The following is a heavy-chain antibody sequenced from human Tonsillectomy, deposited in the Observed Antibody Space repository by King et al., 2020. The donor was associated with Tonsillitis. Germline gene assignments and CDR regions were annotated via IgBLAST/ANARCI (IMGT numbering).Heavy chain of an antibody. J-gene: IGHJ4*02. D-gene: IGHD3-10*01. CDR2: INPRDGAA. Sequence: QLVQSGAEVKKPGASVRVSCKASGYSFTTYYIHWVRQVSGQGLEWMGIINPRDGAAMYAEKLQGRVRMTRDTSTSTVYMDLSSLGSEDSATYYCASAPHFGSGSFLWVEGTASDSWGQGTLVTVSS. CDR3: ASAPHFGSGSFLWVEGTASDS. V-gene: IGHV1-46*01. CDR1: GYSFTTYY.